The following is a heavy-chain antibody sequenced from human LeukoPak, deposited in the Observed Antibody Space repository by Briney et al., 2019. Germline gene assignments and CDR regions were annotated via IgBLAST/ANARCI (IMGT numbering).Heavy chain of an antibody. CDR3: ARVEYYYDSSGYFPPDY. CDR1: GYTFTSYG. CDR2: ISAYNGNT. J-gene: IGHJ4*02. D-gene: IGHD3-22*01. Sequence: GASVKVSCKASGYTFTSYGISWVRQAPGQGLEWMGWISAYNGNTNYAQKLQGRVTMTTDTSTSTAYMELRSLGSDDTAVYYCARVEYYYDSSGYFPPDYWGQGTLVTVSS. V-gene: IGHV1-18*01.